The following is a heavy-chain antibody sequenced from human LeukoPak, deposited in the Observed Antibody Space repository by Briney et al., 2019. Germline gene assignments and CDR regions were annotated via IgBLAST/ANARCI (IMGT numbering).Heavy chain of an antibody. V-gene: IGHV3-30*02. CDR2: IRYDGSNK. Sequence: PGGSLRLSCAASGFTFSSYWMHWVRQAPGKGLEWVAFIRYDGSNKYYADSVKGRFTISRDNSKNTLYLQMNSLRAEDTAVYYCAKGVRSVWGSYRTQYYFDYWGQGTLVTVSS. CDR1: GFTFSSYW. J-gene: IGHJ4*02. D-gene: IGHD3-16*02. CDR3: AKGVRSVWGSYRTQYYFDY.